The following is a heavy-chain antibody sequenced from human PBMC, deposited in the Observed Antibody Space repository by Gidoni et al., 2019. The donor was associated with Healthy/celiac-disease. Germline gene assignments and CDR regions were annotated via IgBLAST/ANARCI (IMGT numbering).Heavy chain of an antibody. CDR2: ISGSGGSK. CDR3: AKHIGSSGWDGTAGY. J-gene: IGHJ4*02. CDR1: GFPFSSYA. Sequence: EVQLLESGGGLVQTGGSLRLSCAASGFPFSSYAMSWVRQAPGKGLEWVSAISGSGGSKYYADSVKGRFTISRDNSKNTLYLQMNSLRAEDTAVYYCAKHIGSSGWDGTAGYWGQGTLVTVSS. D-gene: IGHD6-19*01. V-gene: IGHV3-23*01.